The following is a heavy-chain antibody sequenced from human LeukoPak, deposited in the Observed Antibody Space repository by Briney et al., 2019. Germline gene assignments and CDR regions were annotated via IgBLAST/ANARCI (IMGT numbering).Heavy chain of an antibody. D-gene: IGHD5-24*01. V-gene: IGHV4-61*02. J-gene: IGHJ4*02. CDR1: GGSISSGSYY. CDR3: ARVISRDGYGYDY. Sequence: SQTLSLTCTVSGGSISSGSYYWSWIRQPAGKGLEWIGRMYTSGSTNYNPSLKSRVTISADTSKNQFSLKLSSVTAADTAVYYCARVISRDGYGYDYWGQGTLVTVSS. CDR2: MYTSGST.